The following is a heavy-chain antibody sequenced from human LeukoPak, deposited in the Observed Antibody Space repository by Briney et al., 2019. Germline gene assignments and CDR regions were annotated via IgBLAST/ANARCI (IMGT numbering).Heavy chain of an antibody. CDR3: ATESGIVGATGFDY. CDR1: GFTFSSYA. J-gene: IGHJ4*02. D-gene: IGHD1-26*01. CDR2: ISSNGGST. Sequence: PGGSLRLSCSASGFTFSSYAMHWVRQAPGKGLEYVSGISSNGGSTYYADSVKGRFTISRDNSKNTLYLQMSSLRAEDTAVYYCATESGIVGATGFDYWGQGTLVTVSS. V-gene: IGHV3-64D*06.